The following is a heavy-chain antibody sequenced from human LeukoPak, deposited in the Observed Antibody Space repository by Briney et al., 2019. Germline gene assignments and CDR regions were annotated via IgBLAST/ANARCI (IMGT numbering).Heavy chain of an antibody. Sequence: PSETLSLTCTVSGGSITGYYWSWIRQPPGKGLEWIDYISYSGSTNYNPSLKSRVTMSVDTSKNQFSLRLSSVIAADTAVYYCARHGSSYSFDCWGQGTLVTVSS. CDR1: GGSITGYY. V-gene: IGHV4-59*08. CDR3: ARHGSSYSFDC. D-gene: IGHD6-13*01. CDR2: ISYSGST. J-gene: IGHJ4*02.